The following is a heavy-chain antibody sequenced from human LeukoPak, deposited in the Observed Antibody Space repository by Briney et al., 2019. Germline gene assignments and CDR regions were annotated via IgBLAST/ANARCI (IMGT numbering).Heavy chain of an antibody. CDR1: GXSISSYY. J-gene: IGHJ4*02. D-gene: IGHD5-24*01. V-gene: IGHV4-59*01. CDR2: IYYSGST. CDR3: ARGADGYFDY. Sequence: SETLSLTCTVSGXSISSYYWSWIRQPPGKGLEWIGYIYYSGSTNYNPSLKSRVTISVDTSKNQFSLKLSSVTAADTAVYYCARGADGYFDYWGQGTLVTVSS.